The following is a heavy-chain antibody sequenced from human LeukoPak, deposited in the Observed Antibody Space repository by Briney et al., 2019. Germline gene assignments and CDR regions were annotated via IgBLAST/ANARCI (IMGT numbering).Heavy chain of an antibody. CDR2: IIPIFGTA. J-gene: IGHJ4*02. Sequence: SVKVSCKASGGTFSSYAISWVRQAPGQGLEWMGGIIPIFGTANYAQKFQGRVTITADESTSTAYMELSSLRSEDTAVYYCARSGSYYDILTGYYNGGTFDYWGQGTLVTVSS. V-gene: IGHV1-69*13. D-gene: IGHD3-9*01. CDR3: ARSGSYYDILTGYYNGGTFDY. CDR1: GGTFSSYA.